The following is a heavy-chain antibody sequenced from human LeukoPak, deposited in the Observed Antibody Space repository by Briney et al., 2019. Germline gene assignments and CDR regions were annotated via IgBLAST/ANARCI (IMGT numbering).Heavy chain of an antibody. CDR1: GFTFSDYY. CDR2: ISSSSSYT. CDR3: ARHGSYFHDY. V-gene: IGHV3-11*03. J-gene: IGHJ4*02. Sequence: PGGSLRLSCAASGFTFSDYYMSWIRQAPGKGLEWVSYISSSSSYTDYADSVKGRFTISRDNAKNSLYLQMNSLRAEDTAVYYCARHGSYFHDYWGQGTLVTVSS. D-gene: IGHD1-26*01.